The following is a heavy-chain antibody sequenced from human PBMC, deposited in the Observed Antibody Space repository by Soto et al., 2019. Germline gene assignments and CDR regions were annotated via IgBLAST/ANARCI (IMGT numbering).Heavy chain of an antibody. CDR1: GGSISGSY. Sequence: SETLSLTCSVSGGSISGSYWSWIRQPPGKGLEWLGYVYYTGSTNYSPSLRSRVSISVDTSKDEFSLRLSSVTAADTAVYFCARSVAVPGAHIDYWGQGTKVTVSS. J-gene: IGHJ4*02. D-gene: IGHD6-19*01. V-gene: IGHV4-59*01. CDR3: ARSVAVPGAHIDY. CDR2: VYYTGST.